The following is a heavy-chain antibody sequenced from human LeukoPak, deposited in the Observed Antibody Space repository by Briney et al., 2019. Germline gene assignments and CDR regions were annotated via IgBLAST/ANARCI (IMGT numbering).Heavy chain of an antibody. CDR2: INHRGST. Sequence: SETLSLTCTVFGESFNVYYWSWIRQPPGKGPEWIGQINHRGSTKYNPSLKSRVTLSVDTSKRQVSLKLSSVTAADTAVYYCAREGIGWSWDYWGQGTLVTVSS. CDR3: AREGIGWSWDY. D-gene: IGHD2-2*03. CDR1: GESFNVYY. V-gene: IGHV4-34*01. J-gene: IGHJ4*02.